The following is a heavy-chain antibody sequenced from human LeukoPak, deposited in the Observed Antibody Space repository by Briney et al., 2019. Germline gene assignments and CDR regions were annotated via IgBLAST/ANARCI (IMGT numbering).Heavy chain of an antibody. J-gene: IGHJ3*02. V-gene: IGHV3-9*01. CDR2: INWNSGDV. CDR3: AKDRNYRDLDSLDI. D-gene: IGHD5-24*01. CDR1: GFTFDDYA. Sequence: HPGGSLRLSCAASGFTFDDYAMHWVRQAPGKGLEWVSGINWNSGDVGYADSVKGRFTISRDNAKNSLYLQMNSLRAEDTAFYYCAKDRNYRDLDSLDIWGQGTMVTVSS.